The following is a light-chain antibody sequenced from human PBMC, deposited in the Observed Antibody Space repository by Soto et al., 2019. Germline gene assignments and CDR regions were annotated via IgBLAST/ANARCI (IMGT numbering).Light chain of an antibody. Sequence: QSALTQPASVSGSPGQSITISCTGTSGDLGSYNLVSWYQQHPDKAPKLLIFEVNKRPSGISNRFSGSKSGDTASLTISGLQADDEGDYYCYSYAGRNTYVFGTGTKLTVL. V-gene: IGLV2-23*02. J-gene: IGLJ1*01. CDR3: YSYAGRNTYV. CDR1: SGDLGSYNL. CDR2: EVN.